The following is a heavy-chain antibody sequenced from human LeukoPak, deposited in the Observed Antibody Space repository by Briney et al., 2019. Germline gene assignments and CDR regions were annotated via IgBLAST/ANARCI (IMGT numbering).Heavy chain of an antibody. J-gene: IGHJ4*02. V-gene: IGHV3-21*01. CDR1: GFTFSSYS. Sequence: GGSLRLSCAASGFTFSSYSMNWVRQAPGKGLEWVSSISSSSSYIYYADSVKGRFTISRDNAKNSLYLQMNSLRAEDTAVYYCARADMVRGVHDYWGQGTLVTVSS. D-gene: IGHD3-10*01. CDR2: ISSSSSYI. CDR3: ARADMVRGVHDY.